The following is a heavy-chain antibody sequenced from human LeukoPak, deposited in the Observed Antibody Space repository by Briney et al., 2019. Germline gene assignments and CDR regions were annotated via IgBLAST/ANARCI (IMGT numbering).Heavy chain of an antibody. CDR3: ARVGVGYYYYYGMDV. Sequence: PGGSLRLPCAASGFTVSSNYMSWVRQAPGKGLEWVSVIYSGGSTYYADSVKGRFTISRDNSKNTLYLQMNSLRAEDTAVYYCARVGVGYYYYYGMDVWGQGTTVTVSS. J-gene: IGHJ6*02. CDR1: GFTVSSNY. D-gene: IGHD2-15*01. CDR2: IYSGGST. V-gene: IGHV3-66*01.